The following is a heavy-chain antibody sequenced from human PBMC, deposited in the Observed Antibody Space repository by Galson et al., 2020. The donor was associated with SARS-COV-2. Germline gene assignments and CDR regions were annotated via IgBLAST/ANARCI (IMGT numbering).Heavy chain of an antibody. J-gene: IGHJ4*02. CDR3: ASGLGGDY. V-gene: IGHV4-31*03. CDR2: IFYSGFT. D-gene: IGHD1-26*01. Sequence: SETLSLTCTVSGGSITSDGSYWSWIRQHPGKGLEWIGYIFYSGFTYYNPSLKSRVTMSLDTSKNHFSLELNSVTAADTAVYYCASGLGGDYWGQGTLVTVSS. CDR1: GGSITSDGSY.